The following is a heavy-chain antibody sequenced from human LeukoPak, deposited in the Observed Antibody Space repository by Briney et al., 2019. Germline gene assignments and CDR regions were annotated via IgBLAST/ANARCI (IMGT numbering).Heavy chain of an antibody. J-gene: IGHJ5*02. CDR3: ARAAGDGSTNYFDP. V-gene: IGHV1-2*06. D-gene: IGHD1-26*01. Sequence: SVKVSCKASGYIFTSYYIHWVRQAPGQGLEWMGRINPNSGGTNSAKKFQGRVTMTRDTSISTAYMELSSLTSDDTALYYCARAAGDGSTNYFDPWGQGTLVTVSS. CDR1: GYIFTSYY. CDR2: INPNSGGT.